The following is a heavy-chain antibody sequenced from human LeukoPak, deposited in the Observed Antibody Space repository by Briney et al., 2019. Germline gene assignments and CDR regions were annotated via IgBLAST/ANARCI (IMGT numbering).Heavy chain of an antibody. J-gene: IGHJ4*02. V-gene: IGHV3-15*01. Sequence: KPGGSLRLSCAASGFTFSNAWLTWVRQAPGEGLEWVGRIKSKTDGGATDYSTPAKGRFTISRDDSKNNLYLQMNNLRAEDTAVYYCAISPYSSSPNWGQGTLVTVSS. D-gene: IGHD6-13*01. CDR3: AISPYSSSPN. CDR2: IKSKTDGGAT. CDR1: GFTFSNAW.